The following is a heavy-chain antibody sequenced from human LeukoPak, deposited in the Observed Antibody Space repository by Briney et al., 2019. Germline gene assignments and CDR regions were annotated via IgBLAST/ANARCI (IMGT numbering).Heavy chain of an antibody. Sequence: ASVKVSCKASGGTFSSYAISWVRQAPGQGLEWMGGIIPIFGTANYAQKFQGRVTITADESTSTAYMELSSLRSEDTAVYYCAREIGGSYYGSGYNWFDPWGQGTLVTVSS. CDR2: IIPIFGTA. D-gene: IGHD3-10*01. J-gene: IGHJ5*02. V-gene: IGHV1-69*13. CDR3: AREIGGSYYGSGYNWFDP. CDR1: GGTFSSYA.